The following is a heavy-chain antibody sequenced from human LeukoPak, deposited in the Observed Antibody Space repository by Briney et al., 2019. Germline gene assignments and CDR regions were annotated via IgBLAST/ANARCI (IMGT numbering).Heavy chain of an antibody. J-gene: IGHJ6*03. Sequence: GGSLRLSCAASGFTFSSYAMSWVRQAPGMGLEWVSAISGSGGSTYYADSVKGRFTISRDNSKNTLYLQMNSLRAEDTAVYYCAKEIGYTVVYYYYMDVWGKGTTVTVSS. CDR1: GFTFSSYA. D-gene: IGHD3-16*02. CDR3: AKEIGYTVVYYYYMDV. V-gene: IGHV3-23*01. CDR2: ISGSGGST.